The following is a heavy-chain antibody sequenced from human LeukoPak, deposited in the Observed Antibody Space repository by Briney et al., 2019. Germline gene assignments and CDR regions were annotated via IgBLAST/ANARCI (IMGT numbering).Heavy chain of an antibody. CDR1: GYTFTSYA. V-gene: IGHV1-3*01. J-gene: IGHJ4*02. Sequence: ASVKVSCKASGYTFTSYAMHWVRQAPGQRLEWMGWISAGNGNTKYSQKFQGRVTITRDTSASTAYMELSSLRSEDTAVYYRASPIVGASYYYFDYWGQGTLVTVSS. CDR2: ISAGNGNT. D-gene: IGHD1-26*01. CDR3: ASPIVGASYYYFDY.